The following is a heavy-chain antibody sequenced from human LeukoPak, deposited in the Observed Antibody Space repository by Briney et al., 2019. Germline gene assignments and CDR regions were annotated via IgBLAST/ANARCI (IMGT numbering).Heavy chain of an antibody. V-gene: IGHV3-7*01. CDR2: IKREGSDI. Sequence: LGGSLRLSCAASRFTFRDYLISGVRQAPGKGLEWVAYIKREGSDIYYVDSVKGRFIISRDDAKNSLYLQMNSLRAEDTAVYYCARDPDYRGSQPHGYFDYRGQGTRVTVSS. D-gene: IGHD3-16*01. J-gene: IGHJ4*02. CDR1: RFTFRDYL. CDR3: ARDPDYRGSQPHGYFDY.